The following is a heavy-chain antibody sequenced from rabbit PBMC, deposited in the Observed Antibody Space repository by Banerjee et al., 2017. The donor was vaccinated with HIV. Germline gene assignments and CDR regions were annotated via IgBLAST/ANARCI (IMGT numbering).Heavy chain of an antibody. D-gene: IGHD7-1*01. Sequence: QEQLEESGGDLVKPEGSLTLTCTASGFSFSSYYYMYWVRQAPGKGLEWIGFIDTNTGKTFYASWAKGRFTISRTSSTTVSLQMTSLTAADTATYFCARDGFGTGPDYDLWGPGTLVTVS. CDR2: IDTNTGKT. V-gene: IGHV1S45*01. CDR3: ARDGFGTGPDYDL. J-gene: IGHJ4*01. CDR1: GFSFSSYYY.